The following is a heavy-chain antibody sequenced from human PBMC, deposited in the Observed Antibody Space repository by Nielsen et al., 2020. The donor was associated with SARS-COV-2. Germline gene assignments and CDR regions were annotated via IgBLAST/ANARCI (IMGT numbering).Heavy chain of an antibody. CDR1: GGSVNTHAW. CDR3: ARGDLVVVPSPLLGLGPIFYYFCLDV. V-gene: IGHV4-4*02. D-gene: IGHD2-2*02. J-gene: IGHJ6*03. CDR2: VYHSGAT. Sequence: SETLSLTCAVFGGSVNTHAWWSWVRQAPGTGLEWIGEVYHSGATNYNPSLRSRVTLSMDKSRNQFSLKMTAVTAADTAVYFCARGDLVVVPSPLLGLGPIFYYFCLDVWGKGTTVIVSS.